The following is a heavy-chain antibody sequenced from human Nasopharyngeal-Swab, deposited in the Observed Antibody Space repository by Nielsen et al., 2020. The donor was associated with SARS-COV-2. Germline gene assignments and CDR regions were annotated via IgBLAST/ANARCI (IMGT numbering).Heavy chain of an antibody. V-gene: IGHV4-39*01. Sequence: PGRGLVWLGSIYYSGSTYYHPSLKSRVTISVDTSKNQFSLKLSSVTAADTAVYYCARLDPYSSRDDYWGQGTLVTVSS. CDR2: IYYSGST. J-gene: IGHJ4*02. D-gene: IGHD6-13*01. CDR3: ARLDPYSSRDDY.